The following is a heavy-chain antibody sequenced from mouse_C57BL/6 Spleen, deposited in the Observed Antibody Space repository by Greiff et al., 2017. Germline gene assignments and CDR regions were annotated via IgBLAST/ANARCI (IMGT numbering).Heavy chain of an antibody. CDR1: GYAFSSSW. V-gene: IGHV1-82*01. CDR2: IYPGDGDT. Sequence: QVQLQQSGPELVKPGASVKISCKASGYAFSSSWMNWVKQRPGKGLEWIGRIYPGDGDTNYKGKFKGKATLTADKSSSTAYMQLSSLNSEDSAVYFCARGVGTSDYWGQGTTLTVSS. J-gene: IGHJ2*01. D-gene: IGHD1-1*02. CDR3: ARGVGTSDY.